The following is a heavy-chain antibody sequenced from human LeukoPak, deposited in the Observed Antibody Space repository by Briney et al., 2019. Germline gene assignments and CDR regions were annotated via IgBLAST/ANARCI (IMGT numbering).Heavy chain of an antibody. D-gene: IGHD3-22*01. V-gene: IGHV3-23*01. CDR2: ISGSGPST. J-gene: IGHJ4*02. CDR3: ARLPTFYFDSSHYHYDY. Sequence: PGGSLRLSCAASGFIFNNYGMSWVRQAPGKGLEWVSSISGSGPSTAYADCVKGRFTISRDKSKNTLYLQMNSLKVEDTAVYYCARLPTFYFDSSHYHYDYWGRGTQVTVSS. CDR1: GFIFNNYG.